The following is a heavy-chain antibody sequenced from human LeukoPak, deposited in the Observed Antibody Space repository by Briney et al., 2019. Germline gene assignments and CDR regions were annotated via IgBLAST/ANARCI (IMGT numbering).Heavy chain of an antibody. CDR2: IYYSGST. J-gene: IGHJ5*01. V-gene: IGHV4-59*01. D-gene: IGHD3-22*01. CDR1: GGSISSYY. Sequence: ASETLSLTCTVSGGSISSYYWSWIRQPPGKGLEWIGYIYYSGSTNYNPSLKSRVTISVDTSKNQFSLNLSSVTAADTAVYYCARGLGMGYDSSGSDWFDSWGQGTLVTVSS. CDR3: ARGLGMGYDSSGSDWFDS.